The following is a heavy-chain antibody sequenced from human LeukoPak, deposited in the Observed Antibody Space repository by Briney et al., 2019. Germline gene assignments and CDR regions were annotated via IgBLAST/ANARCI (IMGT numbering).Heavy chain of an antibody. D-gene: IGHD1-14*01. CDR2: INPSGGST. Sequence: GASVKVSCKASGYTFTSYSMHWVRQAPGQGLEWMGIINPSGGSTTYAQKFQGRVTMTRDTSTSTVYMELSSLRSEDTAVYYCARNRNIRGPREPFAYWGQGTLVTVSS. CDR3: ARNRNIRGPREPFAY. V-gene: IGHV1-46*01. CDR1: GYTFTSYS. J-gene: IGHJ4*02.